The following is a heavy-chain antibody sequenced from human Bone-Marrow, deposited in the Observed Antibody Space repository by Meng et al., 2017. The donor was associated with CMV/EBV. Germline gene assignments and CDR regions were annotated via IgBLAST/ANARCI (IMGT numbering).Heavy chain of an antibody. Sequence: GESLKIPCVASGFTFNTYVMSWVRQAPGKGLEWVSTIYSGADSIFYADSVKGRFTISRDNSKNTLYLRMNTLRAEDTALYYCVRGGYCSGDSCGFFGYWGQGSLVTVSS. J-gene: IGHJ4*02. CDR1: GFTFNTYV. CDR2: IYSGADSI. CDR3: VRGGYCSGDSCGFFGY. V-gene: IGHV3-23*03. D-gene: IGHD2-15*01.